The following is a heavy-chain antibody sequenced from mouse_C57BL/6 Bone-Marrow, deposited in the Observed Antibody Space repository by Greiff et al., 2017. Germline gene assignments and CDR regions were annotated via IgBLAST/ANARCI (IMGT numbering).Heavy chain of an antibody. V-gene: IGHV1-81*01. CDR3: AAYFYGSSSPFVW. CDR1: GYTFTSYG. D-gene: IGHD1-1*01. Sequence: QVQLKESGAELARPGASVKLSCKASGYTFTSYGISWVKQRTGQGLEWIGEIYPRSGNTYYNEKFKGKATLTADKSSSTAYMELRSLTSEDSAVYFCAAYFYGSSSPFVWGGQGTTLTVSS. J-gene: IGHJ2*01. CDR2: IYPRSGNT.